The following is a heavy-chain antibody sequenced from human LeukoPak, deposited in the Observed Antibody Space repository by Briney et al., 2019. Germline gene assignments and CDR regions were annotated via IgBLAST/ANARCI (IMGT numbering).Heavy chain of an antibody. D-gene: IGHD3-10*01. CDR2: IYSGGST. V-gene: IGHV3-53*01. J-gene: IGHJ4*02. CDR3: AKEWFGQFAFDY. Sequence: QPGGSLRLSCAASGFTVSSNYISWVRQAPGKGLEWVSVIYSGGSTYYADSVKGRFTISRDNSKNTLYLQLNSLRVEDTAVYYCAKEWFGQFAFDYWGQGTLVTVSS. CDR1: GFTVSSNY.